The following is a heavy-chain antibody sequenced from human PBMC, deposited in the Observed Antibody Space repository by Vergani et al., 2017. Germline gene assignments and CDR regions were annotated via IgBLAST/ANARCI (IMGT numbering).Heavy chain of an antibody. V-gene: IGHV3-30*02. CDR2: RRYDGSNK. J-gene: IGHJ6*02. CDR1: GFTFSSYG. CDR3: AKDLGDWSGGSYLSRYYYYYGMDV. Sequence: QVQLVESGGGVVQPGGSLRLSCAASGFTFSSYGMHWVRQAPGKGLEWVAFRRYDGSNKYYADSGKGRFTISRDNSKNTLYLQKNSLRAEDTAVYYCAKDLGDWSGGSYLSRYYYYYGMDVWGQGTTVTVSS. D-gene: IGHD2-15*01.